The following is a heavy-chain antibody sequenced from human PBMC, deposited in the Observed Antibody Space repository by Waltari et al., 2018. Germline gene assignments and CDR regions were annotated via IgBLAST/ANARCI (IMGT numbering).Heavy chain of an antibody. V-gene: IGHV3-72*01. Sequence: EVPPVESGGGLVQPGGSLSLSCAVCGFTLSDQDMDWVRQAPGKGLEWVGRTRNKAHSYTTEYAASVKGRFTISRDDSKNSTYLQMNSLNTEDTAVYYCATLSSGWSWGQGTLVTVSS. CDR2: TRNKAHSYTT. J-gene: IGHJ5*02. CDR1: GFTLSDQD. D-gene: IGHD6-19*01. CDR3: ATLSSGWS.